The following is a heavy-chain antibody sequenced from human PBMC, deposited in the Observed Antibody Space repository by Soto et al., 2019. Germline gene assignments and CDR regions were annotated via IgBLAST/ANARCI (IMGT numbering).Heavy chain of an antibody. CDR1: GYSFTSYW. CDR3: ARLSRDGYYYYYGMDV. CDR2: IYPGDSDT. V-gene: IGHV5-51*01. Sequence: PGESLKISCKGSGYSFTSYWIVWVRQMPGKGLEWMGIIYPGDSDTRYSPSFQGQVTISADKSISTAYLQWSSLKASDTAMYYCARLSRDGYYYYYGMDVWGQGTTVTVSS. J-gene: IGHJ6*02.